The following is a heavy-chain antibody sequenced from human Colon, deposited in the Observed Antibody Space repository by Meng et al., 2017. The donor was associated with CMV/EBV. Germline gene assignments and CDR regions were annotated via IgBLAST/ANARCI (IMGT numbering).Heavy chain of an antibody. J-gene: IGHJ4*02. V-gene: IGHV3-53*01. CDR3: AKDWSPYCGGNCYFDY. CDR2: IYSGGST. CDR1: GFTVSSNY. Sequence: GGPLRLSCAASGFTVSSNYMSWVRQAPGRGLEWVSLIYSGGSTYYADSVKGRFTISRDNSKNTLYLQMNSLRAEDTAVYYCAKDWSPYCGGNCYFDYWGQGTLVTVSS. D-gene: IGHD2-21*01.